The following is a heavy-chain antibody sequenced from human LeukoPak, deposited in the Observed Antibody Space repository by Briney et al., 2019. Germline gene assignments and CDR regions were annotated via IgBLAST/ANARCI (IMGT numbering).Heavy chain of an antibody. J-gene: IGHJ4*02. CDR3: ARGTATYNWNYFFEF. V-gene: IGHV3-7*04. Sequence: GGSLRLSCAASGFTFSSFWMTGVRQAPGQGLEWVANIKQDGSEKFYLDSVKGRFTVSIDKAKNSLFLQMDRLRAEDTAVFYCARGTATYNWNYFFEFWGQGTLVTVSS. D-gene: IGHD1-7*01. CDR1: GFTFSSFW. CDR2: IKQDGSEK.